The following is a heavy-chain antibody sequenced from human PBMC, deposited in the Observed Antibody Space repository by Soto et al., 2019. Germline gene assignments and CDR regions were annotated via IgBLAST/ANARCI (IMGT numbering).Heavy chain of an antibody. Sequence: QDHLAQSGAEVKKPGSSVTVSCTASGGTFNSYGISWVRQAPGQGLDWMGVIIPLYGTVNYAQKFKGRVSITADKSTSTAYMDLSSLRSDDTAVYYCARVRVIRRVIPSHFGLWGQGTLVTVSS. D-gene: IGHD3-10*01. CDR3: ARVRVIRRVIPSHFGL. V-gene: IGHV1-69*06. J-gene: IGHJ4*02. CDR2: IIPLYGTV. CDR1: GGTFNSYG.